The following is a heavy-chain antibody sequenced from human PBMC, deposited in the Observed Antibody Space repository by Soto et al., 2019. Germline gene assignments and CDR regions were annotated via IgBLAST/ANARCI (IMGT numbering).Heavy chain of an antibody. J-gene: IGHJ3*02. D-gene: IGHD1-1*01. CDR1: GGSITTGGRY. V-gene: IGHV4-31*02. Sequence: QVRLQEWGPGLVEPSQTLSLKCSVSGGSITTGGRYWSWICQLPGKGLEWIGDIYYSGNTYYNASLKSRVTISVEAAKNQFSLKLSSVTAADTAVYYCAQALVFTGGDGFDIWGQGRLVTVSS. CDR3: AQALVFTGGDGFDI. CDR2: IYYSGNT.